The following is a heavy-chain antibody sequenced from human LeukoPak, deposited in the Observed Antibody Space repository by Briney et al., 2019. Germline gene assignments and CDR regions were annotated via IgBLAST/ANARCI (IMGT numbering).Heavy chain of an antibody. J-gene: IGHJ6*02. CDR2: MNPNSGNT. CDR3: ARAVKSDIAARRGRYYGMDV. CDR1: GYTFTSYD. Sequence: ASVKVSCKASGYTFTSYDINWVRQATGQGLEWMGWMNPNSGNTGYAQKFQGRVTMTRNISISTAYMELSSLRSEDTAVYYCARAVKSDIAARRGRYYGMDVWGQGTTVTVSS. D-gene: IGHD6-6*01. V-gene: IGHV1-8*01.